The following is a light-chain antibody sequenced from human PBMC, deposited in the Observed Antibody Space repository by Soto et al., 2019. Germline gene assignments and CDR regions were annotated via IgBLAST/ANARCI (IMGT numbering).Light chain of an antibody. CDR3: QQYGNSPIT. CDR1: QSVSNNY. CDR2: GVS. J-gene: IGKJ5*01. Sequence: EIVLTQSPGTLSLSPGERATLSYRASQSVSNNYLAWYQQKLGQPPRLLIYGVSIRVTGTPDRFSGSVFGTDFTLTISRLDPEDFEVYYCQQYGNSPITFGQGTDWRL. V-gene: IGKV3-20*01.